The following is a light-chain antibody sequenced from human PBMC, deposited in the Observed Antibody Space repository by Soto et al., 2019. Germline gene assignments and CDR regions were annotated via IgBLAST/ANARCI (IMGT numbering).Light chain of an antibody. CDR3: QCYDSSLSGSV. V-gene: IGLV1-40*01. J-gene: IGLJ2*01. Sequence: QSALTQPPSVSGAPGQRVTISCTGSSSNIGAGYDVHWYQQLPGTAPKLLIYGNSNRPSGVPDRFSGSKSGTSASLAITGLQAEDESDYYCQCYDSSLSGSVFGGGTKLTVL. CDR2: GNS. CDR1: SSNIGAGYD.